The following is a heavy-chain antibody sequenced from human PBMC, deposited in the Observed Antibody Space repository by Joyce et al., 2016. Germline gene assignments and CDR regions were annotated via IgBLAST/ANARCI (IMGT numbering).Heavy chain of an antibody. V-gene: IGHV3-33*01. CDR2: LWYGGSNK. CDR1: GFSLTDYG. J-gene: IGHJ4*02. Sequence: QVQLGESGGGVVQPGRSLRLSCATSGFSLTDYGVHWVRRAPGKGMGGVAVLWYGGSNKYYGDSVQGRFTVSRDNSRNTVYLQMNSLRVEDPAVYYCTRSMNWNYPFDYWGQGARVTVSS. CDR3: TRSMNWNYPFDY. D-gene: IGHD1-7*01.